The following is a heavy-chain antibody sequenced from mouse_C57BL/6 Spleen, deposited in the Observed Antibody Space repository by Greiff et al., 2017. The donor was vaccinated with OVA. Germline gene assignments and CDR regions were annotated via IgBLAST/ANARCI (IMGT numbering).Heavy chain of an antibody. Sequence: QVQLQQSGAELVKPGASVKLSCKASGYTFTEYTIHWVKQRSGQGLEWIGWFYPGSGSIKYNEKFKDKATLTADKSSSTVYTELSRLTSEDSAVYFCARHEGDYYGSRDWYFDVWGTGPTVTVSS. CDR1: GYTFTEYT. CDR2: FYPGSGSI. J-gene: IGHJ1*03. CDR3: ARHEGDYYGSRDWYFDV. D-gene: IGHD1-1*01. V-gene: IGHV1-62-2*01.